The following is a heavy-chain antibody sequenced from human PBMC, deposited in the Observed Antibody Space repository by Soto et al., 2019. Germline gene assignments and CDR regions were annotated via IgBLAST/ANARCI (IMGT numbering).Heavy chain of an antibody. CDR1: SGSISSYY. V-gene: IGHV4-59*01. J-gene: IGHJ5*02. D-gene: IGHD6-13*01. Sequence: LSLTCTVSSGSISSYYWRWLRQPPGKGLEWIGYIYYSGSTNYNPSLKSRVTISVDTSKNQFSLKLSSVTAADTAVYFCARALPDSSSPKPNWFDPWGQGTLVTVSS. CDR2: IYYSGST. CDR3: ARALPDSSSPKPNWFDP.